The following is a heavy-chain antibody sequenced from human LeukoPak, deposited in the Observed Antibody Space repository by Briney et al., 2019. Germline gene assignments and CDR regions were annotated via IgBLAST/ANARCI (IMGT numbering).Heavy chain of an antibody. CDR3: ARGARIPIAAATY. Sequence: SETLSLTCAVYGGSFSGYYWSWIRQPPGKGLEWIGEINHSGSTNYNPSLKSRVTISVDTSKNQFSLKLSSVTAADTAVYYCARGARIPIAAATYWGQGTLVTLSS. J-gene: IGHJ4*02. D-gene: IGHD6-13*01. CDR1: GGSFSGYY. V-gene: IGHV4-34*01. CDR2: INHSGST.